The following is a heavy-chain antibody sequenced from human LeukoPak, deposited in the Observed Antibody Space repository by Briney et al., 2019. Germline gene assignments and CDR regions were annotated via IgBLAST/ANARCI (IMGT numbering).Heavy chain of an antibody. D-gene: IGHD1-1*01. Sequence: GAALKISCEGSGTLFTSYWIGWVRELPGKGLEWMGIIYPGDSDTRYSPSFQGQVTISADKSISTAYLQWSSLKASDTAMYYCASTTGTTGNWFDPWGQGTLVTVSS. CDR2: IYPGDSDT. CDR1: GTLFTSYW. CDR3: ASTTGTTGNWFDP. J-gene: IGHJ5*02. V-gene: IGHV5-51*01.